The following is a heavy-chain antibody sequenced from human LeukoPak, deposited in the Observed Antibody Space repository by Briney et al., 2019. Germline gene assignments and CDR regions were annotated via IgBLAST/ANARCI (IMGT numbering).Heavy chain of an antibody. CDR1: GYTFTGYY. J-gene: IGHJ6*02. D-gene: IGHD6-13*01. CDR3: ARVRPYSSSWYVLFNYYGMDV. CDR2: INPNSGGT. V-gene: IGHV1-2*02. Sequence: GASVKVSCKASGYTFTGYYMHWVRQAPGQGLEWMGWINPNSGGTNYAQKFQGRVTTTRDTSISTAYMELSRLRSDDTAVYYCARVRPYSSSWYVLFNYYGMDVWGQGTTVTVSS.